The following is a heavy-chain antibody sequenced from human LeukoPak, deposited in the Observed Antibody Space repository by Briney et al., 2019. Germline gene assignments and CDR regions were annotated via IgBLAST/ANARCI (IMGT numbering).Heavy chain of an antibody. J-gene: IGHJ4*02. Sequence: PGGSLRLSCAASGSTFSRYWMSWVRQAPGKGLEWVANIKQDGSEKYYVDSVKGRFTISRDNAKNSLYLQMNSLRAGDTAVYYCARGGWLPDYWGQGTLVTVSS. D-gene: IGHD3-22*01. CDR1: GSTFSRYW. CDR2: IKQDGSEK. V-gene: IGHV3-7*01. CDR3: ARGGWLPDY.